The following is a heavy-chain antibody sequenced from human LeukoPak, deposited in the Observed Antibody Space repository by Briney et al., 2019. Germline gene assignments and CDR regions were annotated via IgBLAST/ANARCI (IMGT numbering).Heavy chain of an antibody. Sequence: SETLSLTCVANDGSFSPDDLTWIRQPPGKGLEWIGEINHGGDTTYNPSLKSRLTLSLDTSKRQFSLRLTSVTVADTAVYYCARVQQWRNHFYYYMDVWGNGTTVTVSS. V-gene: IGHV4-34*01. CDR1: DGSFSPDD. CDR3: ARVQQWRNHFYYYMDV. D-gene: IGHD6-19*01. J-gene: IGHJ6*03. CDR2: INHGGDT.